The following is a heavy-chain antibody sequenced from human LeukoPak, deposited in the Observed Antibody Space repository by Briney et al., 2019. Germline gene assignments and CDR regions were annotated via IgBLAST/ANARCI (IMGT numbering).Heavy chain of an antibody. CDR3: ARDGGGGNSF. D-gene: IGHD4-23*01. V-gene: IGHV1-18*04. CDR2: ISSYSGNT. J-gene: IGHJ4*02. Sequence: RASVKVSCKPSGYIFTDYYIHSVRQAPGQGLEWMAWISSYSGNTDYAQKFQGRVTMTTDTSTSTVYMELRSLTSDDTAVYYCARDGGGGNSFWGQGTLVTVSS. CDR1: GYIFTDYY.